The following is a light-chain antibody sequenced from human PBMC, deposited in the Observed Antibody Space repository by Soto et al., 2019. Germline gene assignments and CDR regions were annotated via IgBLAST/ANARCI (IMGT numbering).Light chain of an antibody. J-gene: IGKJ1*01. CDR3: LQDINYPWT. CDR1: QSISSW. Sequence: DIQMTQSPSTLSASVGDRVTITFRASQSISSWLAWYQQKPGKAPKLLIYDASNLQSGVPPRFSGSGSGTDFTLAISSLQPEDSATYYCLQDINYPWTFGQGTKVDIK. V-gene: IGKV1-5*01. CDR2: DAS.